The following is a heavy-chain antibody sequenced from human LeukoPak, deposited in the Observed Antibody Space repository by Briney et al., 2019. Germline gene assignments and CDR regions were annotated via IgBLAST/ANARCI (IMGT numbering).Heavy chain of an antibody. J-gene: IGHJ4*02. V-gene: IGHV4-4*02. CDR1: GGSISSSNW. D-gene: IGHD5-18*01. CDR3: ARGSVDTAMVIGLGYYFDY. CDR2: IYHSGST. Sequence: SGTLSLTCAVSGGSISSSNWWSWVRQPPGKGLEWIGEIYHSGSTNYNPSLKSRVTISVDKSRNQFSLKLSSVTAADTAVYYCARGSVDTAMVIGLGYYFDYWGQGTLVTVSS.